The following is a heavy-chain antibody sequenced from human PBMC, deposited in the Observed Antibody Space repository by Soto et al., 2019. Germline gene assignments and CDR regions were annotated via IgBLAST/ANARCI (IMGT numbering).Heavy chain of an antibody. CDR2: IYYTGST. Sequence: PSETLSLTCTVSGGSISSSSYYWGWIRQPPGKALEWIGSIYYTGSTYYNQSLTSQVTISVDTSKNQISLRLSSVTAADTAVYYCARRRWYSGSETDAFDIWGQGTMVTVSS. CDR3: ARRRWYSGSETDAFDI. CDR1: GGSISSSSYY. J-gene: IGHJ3*02. D-gene: IGHD1-26*01. V-gene: IGHV4-39*01.